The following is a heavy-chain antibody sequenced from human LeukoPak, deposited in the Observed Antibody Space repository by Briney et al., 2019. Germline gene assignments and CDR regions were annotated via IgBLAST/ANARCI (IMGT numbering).Heavy chain of an antibody. D-gene: IGHD3-10*01. CDR3: ARHKPTGSYPLEL. CDR1: GGSISSYY. CDR2: VYYSGRT. J-gene: IGHJ4*02. V-gene: IGHV4-59*08. Sequence: SETLSLTCTVSGGSISSYYWSCLRQPPGKGLEWIGHVYYSGRTTYNPSLRSRLTVSADTSTSQLSLKLSSVTAADTAVYYCARHKPTGSYPLELWGQGTLVTVSS.